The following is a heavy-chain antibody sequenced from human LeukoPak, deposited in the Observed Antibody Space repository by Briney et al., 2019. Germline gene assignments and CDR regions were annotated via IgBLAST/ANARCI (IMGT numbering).Heavy chain of an antibody. CDR2: INHSGST. J-gene: IGHJ6*02. CDR3: ARARAAGLHYYYYYGMDV. V-gene: IGHV4-34*01. CDR1: GGSFSGYY. D-gene: IGHD6-13*01. Sequence: SETLSLTCAVYGGSFSGYYWSWIRQPPGKGLEWIGEINHSGSTNYNPSLKSRVTISVDTSKNQFSLKLSSVTAADTAVYYCARARAAGLHYYYYYGMDVWGQGTTVTVSS.